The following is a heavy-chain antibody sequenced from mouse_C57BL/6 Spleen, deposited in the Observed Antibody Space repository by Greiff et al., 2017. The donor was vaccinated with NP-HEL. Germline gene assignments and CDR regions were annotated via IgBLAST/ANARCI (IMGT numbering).Heavy chain of an antibody. J-gene: IGHJ2*01. D-gene: IGHD1-1*01. CDR2: INPSSGYT. CDR3: ARLTTVVARGFDY. Sequence: QVHVKQSGAELAKPGASVKLSCKASGYTFTSYWMHWVKQRPGQGLEWIGYINPSSGYTKYNQKFKDKATLTADKSSSTAYLQLSSLTYEDSAVYYCARLTTVVARGFDYWGQGTTLTVSS. CDR1: GYTFTSYW. V-gene: IGHV1-7*01.